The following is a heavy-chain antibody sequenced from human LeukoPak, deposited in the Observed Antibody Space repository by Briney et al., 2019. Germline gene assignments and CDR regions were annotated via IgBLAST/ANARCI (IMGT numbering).Heavy chain of an antibody. CDR1: GYTFTSYD. Sequence: GASVKVSCKASGYTFTSYDINWVRQATGQGLEWMGFKNPNSGRTGFAQKFQGRFTMTTDTSISTAYMELSSLTSEDTAVYYCARGPVSSHGMDVRGQGTTVTVSS. V-gene: IGHV1-8*01. CDR3: ARGPVSSHGMDV. CDR2: KNPNSGRT. J-gene: IGHJ6*02.